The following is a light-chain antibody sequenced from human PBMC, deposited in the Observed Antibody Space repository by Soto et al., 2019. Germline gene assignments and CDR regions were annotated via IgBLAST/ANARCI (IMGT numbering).Light chain of an antibody. CDR2: WAS. CDR3: QQYYSTPLT. CDR1: ERVLYSSNNKNY. V-gene: IGKV4-1*01. J-gene: IGKJ4*01. Sequence: DIVMTESLYARAGSPLQRGTTDYRSSERVLYSSNNKNYLAWYQQKPGQPPKLLIYWASTRESGVPDRFSGSGSGTDFTLTISRLQAEDVAVYYCQQYYSTPLTFGGGTKVDIK.